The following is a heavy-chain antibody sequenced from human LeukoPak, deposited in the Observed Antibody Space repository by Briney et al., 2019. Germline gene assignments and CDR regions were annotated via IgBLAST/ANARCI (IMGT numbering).Heavy chain of an antibody. CDR2: INPSGGST. Sequence: GASVKISCKASGYTFTSYYMHWVRQAPGQGLEWMGIINPSGGSTSYAQKFQGRVTMTRDTSTSTVYMELSSLRSEDTAVYYCAVDYGDYYFDCWGQGTLVTVSS. CDR3: AVDYGDYYFDC. D-gene: IGHD4-17*01. CDR1: GYTFTSYY. J-gene: IGHJ4*02. V-gene: IGHV1-46*01.